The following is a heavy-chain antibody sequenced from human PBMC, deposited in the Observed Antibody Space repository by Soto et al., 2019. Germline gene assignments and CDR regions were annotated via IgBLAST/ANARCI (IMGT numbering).Heavy chain of an antibody. CDR3: AGYSSGWYRPIDY. J-gene: IGHJ4*02. Sequence: PSETLSLTCTASPGSISPSSYYCGWISQPPGKGLAWIGGIYYSGSTCYHPHLKSRVTITVDTYINHFSLRLSSATAAYPAVFYCAGYSSGWYRPIDYCRQGRLVAVCS. CDR2: IYYSGST. D-gene: IGHD6-19*01. CDR1: PGSISPSSYY. V-gene: IGHV4-39*01.